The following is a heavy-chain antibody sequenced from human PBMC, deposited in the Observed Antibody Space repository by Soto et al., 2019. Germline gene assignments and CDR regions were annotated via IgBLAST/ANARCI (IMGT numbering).Heavy chain of an antibody. D-gene: IGHD6-19*01. J-gene: IGHJ6*02. Sequence: LXLXCAVGGDALRGXYWNWSGQSPGNGLECIVELDQSVGTNYNPSLKSRDIIADDTSKNQFSLTLTSVTAADTAVYYCAREDSYGWSGESLDVWGQGTTGTVSS. CDR3: AREDSYGWSGESLDV. CDR2: LDQSVGT. V-gene: IGHV4-34*01. CDR1: GDALRGXY.